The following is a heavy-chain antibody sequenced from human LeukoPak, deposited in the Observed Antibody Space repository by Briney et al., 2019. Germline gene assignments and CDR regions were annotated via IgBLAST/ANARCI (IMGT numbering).Heavy chain of an antibody. CDR2: INHSGST. Sequence: PSETLSLTCAVYGGSFSGHYWSWIRQPPGKGLEWIGEINHSGSTNYNPSLKSRVTISVDTSKNQFSLKLSSVTAADTAVYYCARRRAIVVVPAASYFDYWGQGTLVTVSS. J-gene: IGHJ4*02. CDR1: GGSFSGHY. V-gene: IGHV4-34*01. D-gene: IGHD2-2*01. CDR3: ARRRAIVVVPAASYFDY.